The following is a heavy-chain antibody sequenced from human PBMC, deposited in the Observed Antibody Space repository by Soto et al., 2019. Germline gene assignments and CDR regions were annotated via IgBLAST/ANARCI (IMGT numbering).Heavy chain of an antibody. CDR3: ARGYCSGGSCPDDAFDI. J-gene: IGHJ3*02. CDR2: IYYSGST. Sequence: SETMSLTCTVSGGSISGYDWSWIMKQPGKGLEWIGYIYYSGSTNYNPSLKSRVTISVDTSKNQFSLKLSSVTAADTAVYYCARGYCSGGSCPDDAFDIWGQGTMVTGS. D-gene: IGHD2-15*01. CDR1: GGSISGYD. V-gene: IGHV4-59*01.